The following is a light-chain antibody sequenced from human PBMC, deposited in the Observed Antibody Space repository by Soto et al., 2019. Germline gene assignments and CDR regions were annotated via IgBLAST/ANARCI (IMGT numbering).Light chain of an antibody. V-gene: IGLV2-11*01. CDR2: DVS. Sequence: QSALTQPRSVSGSPGQSVTISCTGTSSDVGGYNYVSWYQQHPGKAPKLMIYDVSKRPSGVPDRSSGSKSGNTASLTISGLPAEDEADYYCCSYAGSYTVVFGGGTKLTVL. J-gene: IGLJ2*01. CDR3: CSYAGSYTVV. CDR1: SSDVGGYNY.